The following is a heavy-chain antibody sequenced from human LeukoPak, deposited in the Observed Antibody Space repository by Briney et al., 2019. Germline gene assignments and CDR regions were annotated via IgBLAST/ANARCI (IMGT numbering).Heavy chain of an antibody. CDR2: INPSGGST. CDR1: GYTFTGYY. Sequence: ASVKVSCKASGYTFTGYYMHWVRQAPGQGLEWMGIINPSGGSTSYAQKFQGRVTMTRDTSTSTVYMELSSLRSEDTAVYYCARDDYYDSSGYYWGDLRLGAFDIWGQGTMVTVSS. V-gene: IGHV1-46*01. J-gene: IGHJ3*02. CDR3: ARDDYYDSSGYYWGDLRLGAFDI. D-gene: IGHD3-22*01.